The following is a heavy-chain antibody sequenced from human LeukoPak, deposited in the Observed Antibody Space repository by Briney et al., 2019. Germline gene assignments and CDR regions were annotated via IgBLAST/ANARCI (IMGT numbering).Heavy chain of an antibody. Sequence: SETLSLTCSVSGGSISSYYWSWIRQPPGEGLEWIGYIYYSGSTNYNPSLKSRVTISLDTSKSQFSLKLSSVTAADTAVYYCARQNLGLFDLWGRGTLVTVSS. CDR3: ARQNLGLFDL. CDR2: IYYSGST. D-gene: IGHD3-16*01. J-gene: IGHJ2*01. CDR1: GGSISSYY. V-gene: IGHV4-59*08.